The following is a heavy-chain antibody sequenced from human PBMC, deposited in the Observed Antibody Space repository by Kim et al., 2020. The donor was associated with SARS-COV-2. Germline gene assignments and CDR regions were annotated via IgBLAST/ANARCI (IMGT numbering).Heavy chain of an antibody. D-gene: IGHD5-12*01. Sequence: GGSLRLSCAASGFTFSSYSMNWVRQAPGKGLEWVSSISSSRSYIYYADSVKGRFTISRDNAKNSLYLQMNSLRAEDTAVYYCARDQKGWLRFSDYYFDYWGQGTLVTVSS. CDR3: ARDQKGWLRFSDYYFDY. J-gene: IGHJ4*02. CDR1: GFTFSSYS. CDR2: ISSSRSYI. V-gene: IGHV3-21*01.